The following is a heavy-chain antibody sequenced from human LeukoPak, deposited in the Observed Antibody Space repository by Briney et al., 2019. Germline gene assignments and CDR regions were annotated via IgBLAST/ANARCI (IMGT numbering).Heavy chain of an antibody. CDR3: AREDYSSSSGWFDP. CDR1: GGTFSSYA. V-gene: IGHV1-69*05. J-gene: IGHJ5*02. CDR2: IIPIFGTA. D-gene: IGHD6-6*01. Sequence: GAWVKVSCKASGGTFSSYAISWVRQAPGQGLEWMGGIIPIFGTANYAQKFQGRVTITTDESTSTAYMELSSLRSEDTAVYYCAREDYSSSSGWFDPWGQGTLVTVSS.